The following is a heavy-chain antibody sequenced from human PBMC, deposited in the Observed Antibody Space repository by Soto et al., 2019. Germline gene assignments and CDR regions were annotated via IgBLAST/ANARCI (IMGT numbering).Heavy chain of an antibody. CDR3: ARHPGGRGYYYGMDV. D-gene: IGHD2-15*01. J-gene: IGHJ6*02. V-gene: IGHV3-23*01. Sequence: GGSLRLSCAASGFTFSSYAMSWVRQAPGKGLEWVSAISGSGGSTYYADSVKGRFTISRDNSKNTLYLQMNSLRSEDTAVYYCARHPGGRGYYYGMDVWGQGATVTVSS. CDR2: ISGSGGST. CDR1: GFTFSSYA.